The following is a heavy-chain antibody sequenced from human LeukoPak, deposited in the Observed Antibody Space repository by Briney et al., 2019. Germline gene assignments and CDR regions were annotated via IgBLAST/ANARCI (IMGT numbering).Heavy chain of an antibody. CDR2: VNPFSGGT. Sequence: GESLKISCKGSGYTFTGYYMHWVRQAPGQGLEWMGWVNPFSGGTIPAQKFQDRVTMTKDTSINTAYMELSSLRSDDTAVYYCARVKDSSSWHYFDFWGQGTLVTVSS. CDR3: ARVKDSSSWHYFDF. V-gene: IGHV1-2*02. D-gene: IGHD6-13*01. CDR1: GYTFTGYY. J-gene: IGHJ4*02.